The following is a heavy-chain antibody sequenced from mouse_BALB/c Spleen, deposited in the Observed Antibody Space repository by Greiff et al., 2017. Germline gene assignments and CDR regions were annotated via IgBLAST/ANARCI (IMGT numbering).Heavy chain of an antibody. D-gene: IGHD2-4*01. V-gene: IGHV5-17*02. Sequence: EVMLVESGGGLVQPGGSRKLSCAASGFTFSSFGMHWVRQAPEKGLEWVAYISSGSSTIYYADTVKGRFTISRDNPKNTLFLQMTSLRSEDTAMYYCARWGMITAGFDYWGQGTTLTVSS. CDR3: ARWGMITAGFDY. J-gene: IGHJ2*01. CDR1: GFTFSSFG. CDR2: ISSGSSTI.